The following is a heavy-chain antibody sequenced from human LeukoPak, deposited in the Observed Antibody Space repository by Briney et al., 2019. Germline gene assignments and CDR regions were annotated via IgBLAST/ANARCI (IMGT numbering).Heavy chain of an antibody. Sequence: PSETLSLTCTVSGDSISSGSYYWSWIRQPAGKGLEWIGRIYTSGSTNYNPSLKSRVTISVDTSKNQFSLKLSSVTAADTAVYYCARDEGMVRGVISWFDPWGQGALVTVSS. D-gene: IGHD3-10*01. CDR1: GDSISSGSYY. CDR3: ARDEGMVRGVISWFDP. V-gene: IGHV4-61*02. CDR2: IYTSGST. J-gene: IGHJ5*02.